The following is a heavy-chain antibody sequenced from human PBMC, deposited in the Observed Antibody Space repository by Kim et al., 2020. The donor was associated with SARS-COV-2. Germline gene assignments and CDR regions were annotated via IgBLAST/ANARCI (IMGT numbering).Heavy chain of an antibody. CDR3: ARHGYDILTGYPLGYYGMDV. CDR2: IIPIFGTA. V-gene: IGHV1-69*13. D-gene: IGHD3-9*01. CDR1: GGTFSSYA. Sequence: SVKVSCKASGGTFSSYAISWVRQAPGQGLEWMGGIIPIFGTANYAQKFQGRVTITADESTSTAYMELSSLRSEETAVYYCARHGYDILTGYPLGYYGMDVWGQGTTVTVSS. J-gene: IGHJ6*02.